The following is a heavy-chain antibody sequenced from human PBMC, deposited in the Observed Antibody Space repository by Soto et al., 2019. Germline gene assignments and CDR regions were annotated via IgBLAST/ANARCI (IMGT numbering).Heavy chain of an antibody. J-gene: IGHJ4*02. CDR3: ARDGEGY. Sequence: EVQLVESGGGLVQPGGSLRLSCAVSGFTLRDFWMHWVRQAPGKGLVWVSRINIDGSSASYADSVKGRFTISRDNAKSTLSLRMNSLRVEDTAVYYCARDGEGYWGQGTLVTVSS. D-gene: IGHD2-21*01. V-gene: IGHV3-74*01. CDR1: GFTLRDFW. CDR2: INIDGSSA.